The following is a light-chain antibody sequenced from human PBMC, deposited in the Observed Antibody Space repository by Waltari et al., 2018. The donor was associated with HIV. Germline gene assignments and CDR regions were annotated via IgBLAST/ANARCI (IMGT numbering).Light chain of an antibody. J-gene: IGKJ1*01. CDR1: HGLLNSNGYNY. CDR3: MQALQSPRT. V-gene: IGKV2-28*01. Sequence: DFVMTQSPLSLPVTPGEPASISCRSSHGLLNSNGYNYLDWYLQKPGQSPKLLIYLGSNRASGVPDRFSGSGSGTDFTLKISRVEAEDVGVYYCMQALQSPRTFGQGTTVEIK. CDR2: LGS.